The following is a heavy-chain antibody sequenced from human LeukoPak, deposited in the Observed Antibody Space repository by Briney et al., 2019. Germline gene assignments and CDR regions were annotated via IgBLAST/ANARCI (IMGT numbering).Heavy chain of an antibody. V-gene: IGHV1-69*13. CDR1: GGTFSSYA. CDR3: ARDGRYDILTGYYGFDP. CDR2: IIPIFGTA. Sequence: ASVKVSCKASGGTFSSYAISWVRQAPGQGLEWMGGIIPIFGTANYAQKFQGRVTITADESTSTAYMELSSLRSEDTAVYYCARDGRYDILTGYYGFDPWGQGTLVTVSS. D-gene: IGHD3-9*01. J-gene: IGHJ5*02.